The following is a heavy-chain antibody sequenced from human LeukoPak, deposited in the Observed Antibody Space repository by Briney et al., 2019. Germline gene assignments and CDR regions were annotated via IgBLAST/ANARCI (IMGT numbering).Heavy chain of an antibody. CDR2: MNPNSGNT. V-gene: IGHV1-8*01. J-gene: IGHJ4*02. Sequence: ASVKVSCKASGYTFTSYDINWVRQATGQGLEWMGWMNPNSGNTGYAQKFQGRVTMTRNTSISTAYMELSSLRSEDTAVYYCARDPPTGYSSGWHYFDYWGQGTLVTVSS. CDR3: ARDPPTGYSSGWHYFDY. CDR1: GYTFTSYD. D-gene: IGHD6-19*01.